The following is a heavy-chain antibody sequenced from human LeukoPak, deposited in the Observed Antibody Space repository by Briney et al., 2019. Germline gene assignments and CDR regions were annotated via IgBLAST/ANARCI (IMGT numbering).Heavy chain of an antibody. D-gene: IGHD6-19*01. CDR2: ISSSSSYI. CDR1: GFTFSSYS. V-gene: IGHV3-21*01. J-gene: IGHJ3*02. Sequence: GGSLRLSCAASGFTFSSYSMNWVRQAPGKGLEWVSSISSSSSYIYHADSVKGRFTISRDNAMNSLYLQMNSLRAEDTAVYYCARVMPAGWLVNGMGAFDIWGQGTMVTVSS. CDR3: ARVMPAGWLVNGMGAFDI.